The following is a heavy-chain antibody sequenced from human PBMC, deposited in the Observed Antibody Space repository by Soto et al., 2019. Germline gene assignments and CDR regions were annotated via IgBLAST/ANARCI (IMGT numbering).Heavy chain of an antibody. V-gene: IGHV1-18*01. CDR2: ISAYNGNT. D-gene: IGHD3-10*01. CDR3: ARLWFGELGGYYYYYMDV. Sequence: ASVKVSCKASGYTFTSYGISWVRQAPGQGLEWMGWISAYNGNTNYAQKLQGRVTMTTDTSTSTAYMELRSLRSDDTAVYYCARLWFGELGGYYYYYMDVWGKGTTVTVSS. CDR1: GYTFTSYG. J-gene: IGHJ6*03.